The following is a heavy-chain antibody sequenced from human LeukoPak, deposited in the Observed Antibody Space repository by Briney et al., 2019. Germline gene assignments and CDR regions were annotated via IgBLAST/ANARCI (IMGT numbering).Heavy chain of an antibody. CDR2: ISYDENDK. CDR3: AKGPDRSGLYSLDY. Sequence: PGRSLRLSCAASKFTFAAYDMHWVRQAPGMGLEWVAVISYDENDKYYADSVKGRLTISRDNAKNTLYLQMNSLRSEDTAVYYCAKGPDRSGLYSLDYWGQGTLVTVSS. CDR1: KFTFAAYD. V-gene: IGHV3-30*18. D-gene: IGHD3-22*01. J-gene: IGHJ4*02.